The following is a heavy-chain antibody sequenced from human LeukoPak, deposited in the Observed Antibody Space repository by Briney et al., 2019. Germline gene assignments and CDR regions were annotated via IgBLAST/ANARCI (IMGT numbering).Heavy chain of an antibody. D-gene: IGHD6-13*01. CDR2: ISYDGSNK. J-gene: IGHJ4*02. Sequence: PGRSLRLSCAAPGFTFSSYGMHWVRQAPGKGLEWVAVISYDGSNKYYADSVKGRFTISRDNSKNTLYLQMNSLRAEDTAVYYCAKAYSSSWYYFDYWGQGTLVTVSS. V-gene: IGHV3-30*18. CDR1: GFTFSSYG. CDR3: AKAYSSSWYYFDY.